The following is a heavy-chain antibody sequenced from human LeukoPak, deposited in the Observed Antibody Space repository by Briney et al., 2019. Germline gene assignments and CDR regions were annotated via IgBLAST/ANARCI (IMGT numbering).Heavy chain of an antibody. CDR3: ARGSLVHYYGSGSYRIRAGFDY. CDR2: ITSSSSYI. D-gene: IGHD3-10*01. Sequence: GGSLRLSCAASGFTFSSYNMNWVRQAPGKGLEWVSSITSSSSYIYYADSVKGRFTISRDNAKNSLYLQMNSLRAEDTAVYYCARGSLVHYYGSGSYRIRAGFDYWGQGTLVTVSS. V-gene: IGHV3-21*01. J-gene: IGHJ4*02. CDR1: GFTFSSYN.